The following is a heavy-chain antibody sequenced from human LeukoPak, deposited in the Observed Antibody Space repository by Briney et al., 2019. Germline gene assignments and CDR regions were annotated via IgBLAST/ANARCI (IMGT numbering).Heavy chain of an antibody. CDR1: GFIFIHFW. D-gene: IGHD3-3*01. J-gene: IGHJ6*03. Sequence: GGSLRLSXEASGFIFIHFWMSWVRQAPGKGLEWVASIRQDGSERYYVDSVKGRFNISRDNAKNSLYLQVNSLRVEDTAIYYCARQNLYYDFWSGYSRDYYYMDVWGKGTTVTVSS. CDR3: ARQNLYYDFWSGYSRDYYYMDV. CDR2: IRQDGSER. V-gene: IGHV3-7*01.